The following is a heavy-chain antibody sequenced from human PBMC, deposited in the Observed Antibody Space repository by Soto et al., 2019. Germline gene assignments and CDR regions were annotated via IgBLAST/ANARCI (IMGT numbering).Heavy chain of an antibody. CDR2: IYYSGKT. V-gene: IGHV4-30-2*01. J-gene: IGHJ5*02. CDR3: ARGCSSASCYTGFDP. Sequence: LSLPCTVSGGSISSGPYSWTWIRQPPGKGLEWLGYIYYSGKTDYNPSLRSRVSISVDRSNNQFSLILTSVTAADSAVYFCARGCSSASCYTGFDPWGQGTLVTVSS. D-gene: IGHD2-2*02. CDR1: GGSISSGPYS.